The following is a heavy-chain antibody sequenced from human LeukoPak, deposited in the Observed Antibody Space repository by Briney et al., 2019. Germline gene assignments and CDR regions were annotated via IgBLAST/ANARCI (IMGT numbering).Heavy chain of an antibody. CDR2: IYYSGST. CDR1: GGSISSYY. D-gene: IGHD3-22*01. J-gene: IGHJ4*02. Sequence: SETLSLTCTVSGGSISSYYWSWIRQPPGKGLEWIGYIYYSGSTNYNPSLKSRVTISVDTSKNQFSLKLSSVTAADTAVYYCARDQSGYYYDSSGLDYWGQGTLVTVSS. CDR3: ARDQSGYYYDSSGLDY. V-gene: IGHV4-59*01.